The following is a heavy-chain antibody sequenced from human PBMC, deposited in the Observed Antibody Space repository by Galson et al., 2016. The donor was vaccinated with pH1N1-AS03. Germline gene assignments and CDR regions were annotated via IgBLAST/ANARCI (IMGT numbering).Heavy chain of an antibody. Sequence: LRLSCAVSGLSVAKDYMSWVRQAPGKGLEWVSSIYTGGDTFYTDSVRGRFTISRDDSKNTLYLQMNSLRAADTAMYYCARVDSSTYSDGWVPFDYWGQGTLVTVSS. CDR1: GLSVAKDY. CDR3: ARVDSSTYSDGWVPFDY. CDR2: IYTGGDT. J-gene: IGHJ4*02. D-gene: IGHD5-24*01. V-gene: IGHV3-53*01.